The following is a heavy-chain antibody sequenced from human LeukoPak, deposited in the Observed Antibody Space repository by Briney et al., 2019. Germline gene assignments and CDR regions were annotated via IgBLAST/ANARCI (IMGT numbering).Heavy chain of an antibody. CDR1: GFTFLTYA. D-gene: IGHD6-19*01. J-gene: IGHJ3*02. V-gene: IGHV3-23*01. CDR2: IRDSGAST. Sequence: GGSLRLSCAASGFTFLTYAMSWVRQAPGKGLQWVSVIRDSGASTYYADSVEGRFTISRDNSKNTLYLQMNSLRAEDTAVYYCAKAGRSGWYPGWPFDIWGQGTMVTDSS. CDR3: AKAGRSGWYPGWPFDI.